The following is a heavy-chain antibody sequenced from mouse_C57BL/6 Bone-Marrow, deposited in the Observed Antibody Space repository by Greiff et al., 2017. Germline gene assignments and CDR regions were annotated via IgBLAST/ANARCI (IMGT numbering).Heavy chain of an antibody. V-gene: IGHV5-15*01. D-gene: IGHD1-1*01. CDR3: AREGVGPWDFEG. CDR2: ISTLAYSI. Sequence: EVQRVESGGGLVQPGGSLKLSCAASGFTFSDYGMAWVRQAPRKGPEWVAFISTLAYSIYYADTVTGRFTISRDNAKNTLYLEMSSLRSEDTAMYSGAREGVGPWDFEGWGTGTTVTVAS. J-gene: IGHJ1*03. CDR1: GFTFSDYG.